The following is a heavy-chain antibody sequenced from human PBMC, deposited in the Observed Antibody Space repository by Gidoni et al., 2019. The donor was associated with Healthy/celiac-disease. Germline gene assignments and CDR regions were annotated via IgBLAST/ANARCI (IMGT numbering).Heavy chain of an antibody. CDR1: GFPFSRAG. V-gene: IGHV3-33*01. Sequence: QVQLVESGGGGVQPGRSLRLSCAASGFPFSRAGMHWVRQAPGKGLEWVAVIWYDGSNKYYADSVKGRFTISRDNSKNTLYLQMNSLRAEDTAVYYCARGGIAPTSYYYYGMDVWGQGTTVTVSS. CDR2: IWYDGSNK. CDR3: ARGGIAPTSYYYYGMDV. D-gene: IGHD6-13*01. J-gene: IGHJ6*02.